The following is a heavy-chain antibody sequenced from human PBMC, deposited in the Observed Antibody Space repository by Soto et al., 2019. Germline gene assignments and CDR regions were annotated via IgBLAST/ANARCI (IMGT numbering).Heavy chain of an antibody. CDR2: IIPIFGTA. D-gene: IGHD2-2*01. V-gene: IGHV1-69*13. CDR1: GYTFTSYG. J-gene: IGHJ6*02. CDR3: ARDDTLRGIVVVPAAMPEDYYYYGMDV. Sequence: ASVKVSCKTSGYTFTSYGISGVRQATGKGLEWMGGIIPIFGTANYAQKFKGRVTITADESTSTAYMELSSLRSEDTAVYYCARDDTLRGIVVVPAAMPEDYYYYGMDVWGQGTTVTVSS.